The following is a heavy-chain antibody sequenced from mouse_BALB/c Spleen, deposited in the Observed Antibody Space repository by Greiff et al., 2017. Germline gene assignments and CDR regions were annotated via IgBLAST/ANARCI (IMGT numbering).Heavy chain of an antibody. CDR3: ARDTGSSYPNYYAMDY. V-gene: IGHV1-26*01. D-gene: IGHD1-1*01. CDR2: INPNNGDT. CDR1: GYTFTDYY. Sequence: VQLQQSGPELVKPGASVKMSCKASGYTFTDYYMKWVKQSHGKSLEWIGDINPNNGDTFYNQKFKGKATLTVDKSSSTAYMQLNSLTSEDSAVYYCARDTGSSYPNYYAMDYWGQGTSVTVSS. J-gene: IGHJ4*01.